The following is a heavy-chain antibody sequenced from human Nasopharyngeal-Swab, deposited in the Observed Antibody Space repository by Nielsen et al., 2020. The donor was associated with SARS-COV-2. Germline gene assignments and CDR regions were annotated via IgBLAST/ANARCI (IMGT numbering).Heavy chain of an antibody. D-gene: IGHD3-10*01. CDR1: GYSVISYW. V-gene: IGHV5-10-1*01. CDR2: IDPSDSYT. J-gene: IGHJ4*02. CDR3: ARQHVGELDY. Sequence: GESLKISCKGSGYSVISYWISWVRQMPGKGLEWMGRIDPSDSYTNYSPSFQGHVTISADKSISTAYLQWSSLKASDTAMYYCARQHVGELDYWGQGTLVTVSS.